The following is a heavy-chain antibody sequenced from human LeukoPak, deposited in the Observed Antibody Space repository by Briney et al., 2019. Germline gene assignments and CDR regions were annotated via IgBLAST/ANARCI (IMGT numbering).Heavy chain of an antibody. J-gene: IGHJ4*02. CDR2: IYHSGST. V-gene: IGHV4-30-2*01. Sequence: PSETLSLTCAVSGGSISSGGYSWSWIRQPPGKGLEWIGYIYHSGSTYYNPSLKSRVTISVDRSKNQFSLKLSSVTAADTAVYYCARGLKSKMWLVETSKVRYFDYWGQGTLVTVSS. CDR3: ARGLKSKMWLVETSKVRYFDY. CDR1: GGSISSGGYS. D-gene: IGHD6-19*01.